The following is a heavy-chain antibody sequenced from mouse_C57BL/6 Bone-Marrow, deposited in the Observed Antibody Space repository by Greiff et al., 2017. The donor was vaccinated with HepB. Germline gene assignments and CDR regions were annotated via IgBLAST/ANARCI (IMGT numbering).Heavy chain of an antibody. Sequence: VQLQDSGPGLVKPSQSLFLTCSITGFPITSGYYWIWIRQSPGKPLEWMGYITHSGETFYNPSLQSPISITRETSKNQFFLQLNSVTTEDTAMYYCAGVSDYYGSPLFAYWGQGTLVTVSA. V-gene: IGHV12-3*01. CDR2: ITHSGET. CDR3: AGVSDYYGSPLFAY. J-gene: IGHJ3*01. D-gene: IGHD1-1*01. CDR1: GFPITSGYY.